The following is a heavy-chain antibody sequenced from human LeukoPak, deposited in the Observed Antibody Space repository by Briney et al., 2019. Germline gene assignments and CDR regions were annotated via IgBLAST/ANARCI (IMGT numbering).Heavy chain of an antibody. CDR1: GFTFSSYA. CDR3: ANLYSSSWYGGYYFDY. Sequence: PGGSLRLSCAASGFTFSSYAMGWVRQAPGKGLEWVANIKQDGSEQYYVDSVKGRFTISRDNAKNSLYLQMNSLRAEDTAVYYCANLYSSSWYGGYYFDYWGQGTLVTVSS. D-gene: IGHD6-13*01. CDR2: IKQDGSEQ. J-gene: IGHJ4*02. V-gene: IGHV3-7*01.